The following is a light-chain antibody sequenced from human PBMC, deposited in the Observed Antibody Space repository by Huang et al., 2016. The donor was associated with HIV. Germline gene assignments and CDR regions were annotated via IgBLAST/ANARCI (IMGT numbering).Light chain of an antibody. V-gene: IGKV3-20*01. CDR2: GAS. Sequence: EIVLTQSPGTVSLSPGERATLSYRASQSVSSKYLAWYQQKPGQAPRLLIYGASYRATGSPDRFGGSGSGTDFTLTISRLGPEEFAVYYCQQYDSSPIFTFGPGTKVDIK. CDR1: QSVSSKY. CDR3: QQYDSSPIFT. J-gene: IGKJ3*01.